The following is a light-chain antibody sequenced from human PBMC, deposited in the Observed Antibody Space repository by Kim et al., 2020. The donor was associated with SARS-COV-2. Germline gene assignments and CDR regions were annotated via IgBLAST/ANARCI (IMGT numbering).Light chain of an antibody. CDR1: QGDVRGYNY. CDR2: DKT. Sequence: SVHTAWTESQGDVRGYNYASWYQQHPGNAPIFMIYDKTKRPSGVPDRFSASTSGNTASLTISGIQAEDEADYYCYSCAGNPPFVFGRGTKVTVL. V-gene: IGLV2-11*01. CDR3: YSCAGNPPFV. J-gene: IGLJ1*01.